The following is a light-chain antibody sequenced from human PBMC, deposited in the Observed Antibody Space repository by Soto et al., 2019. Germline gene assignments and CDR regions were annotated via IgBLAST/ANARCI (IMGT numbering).Light chain of an antibody. CDR2: DVT. V-gene: IGLV2-11*01. CDR3: CSYAGSYLWV. CDR1: TSDVGGYNY. Sequence: QSALTQPRSVSGSPGQSVTISCTGTTSDVGGYNYVSWYQQHPGKAPKLMSYDVTKRPSGVPDRFSGSKSGNTAALTISRLQAQDEADYYCCSYAGSYLWVFGGGIKLTVL. J-gene: IGLJ3*02.